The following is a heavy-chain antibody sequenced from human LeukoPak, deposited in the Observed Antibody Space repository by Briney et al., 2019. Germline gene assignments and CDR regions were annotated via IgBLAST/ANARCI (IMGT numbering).Heavy chain of an antibody. CDR2: IYYGGST. Sequence: SETLSLTCTVSGGSISSGDYYWSWIRQPPGKGLEWIGYIYYGGSTYYNPSLKSRVTISVDTSKNQFFLKLSSVTAADTAVYYCARLRYFDWLIDYWGQGTLVTVSS. V-gene: IGHV4-30-4*01. CDR1: GGSISSGDYY. CDR3: ARLRYFDWLIDY. D-gene: IGHD3-9*01. J-gene: IGHJ4*02.